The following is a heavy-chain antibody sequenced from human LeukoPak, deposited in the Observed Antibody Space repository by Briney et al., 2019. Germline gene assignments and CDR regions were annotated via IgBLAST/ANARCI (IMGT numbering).Heavy chain of an antibody. CDR1: GYTFTSYG. J-gene: IGHJ4*02. CDR3: ARVGLEYYGSGSQNLDY. D-gene: IGHD3-10*01. V-gene: IGHV1-18*01. Sequence: ASVKVSCKASGYTFTSYGISWVRQAPGQGLEWMGWISAYNGNTNYAQKLQGRVTMTTDTSTSTAYMELRSLRSDDTAVYYCARVGLEYYGSGSQNLDYWGQGTLVTVSS. CDR2: ISAYNGNT.